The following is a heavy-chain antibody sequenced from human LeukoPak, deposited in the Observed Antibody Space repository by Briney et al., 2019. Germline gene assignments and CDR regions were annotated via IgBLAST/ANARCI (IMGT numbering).Heavy chain of an antibody. J-gene: IGHJ4*02. Sequence: GESLKISCKGSGYSFIRNWIGWVRQMPGKGLEWMAIIYPGDSDTRYSPSLQGQVTISADKSISTAYLQWSSLTASDTAMYYCARLGTSATYFEFWGQGTLVTVSS. CDR1: GYSFIRNW. V-gene: IGHV5-51*01. D-gene: IGHD2-15*01. CDR3: ARLGTSATYFEF. CDR2: IYPGDSDT.